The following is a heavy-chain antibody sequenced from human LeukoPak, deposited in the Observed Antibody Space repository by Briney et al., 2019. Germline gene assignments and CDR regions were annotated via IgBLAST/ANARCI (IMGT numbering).Heavy chain of an antibody. CDR3: ARRGSTYYDFWSGYVDLAKY. Sequence: RASVKVSCKASGYTFTSYDINWVRQATGQGLEWMGLMNPNSGNTGYAQKFQGRATMTRNTSISTAYMELSSLRSEDTAVYYCARRGSTYYDFWSGYVDLAKYWGQGTLVTVSS. V-gene: IGHV1-8*01. CDR2: MNPNSGNT. D-gene: IGHD3-3*01. J-gene: IGHJ4*02. CDR1: GYTFTSYD.